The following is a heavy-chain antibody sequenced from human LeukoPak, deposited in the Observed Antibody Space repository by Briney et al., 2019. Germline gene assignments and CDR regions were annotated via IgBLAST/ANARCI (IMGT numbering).Heavy chain of an antibody. V-gene: IGHV1-8*01. CDR1: GYTFTSYD. CDR2: MNPNSGNT. CDR3: ARSWGAAAGHLDY. D-gene: IGHD6-13*01. J-gene: IGHJ4*02. Sequence: ASVKVSCKASGYTFTSYDINWVRQATGQGLEWMGWMNPNSGNTGYAQKFQGRVTMTRTTSISTAYMELSSLRSEDTAVYYCARSWGAAAGHLDYWGQGILVTVSS.